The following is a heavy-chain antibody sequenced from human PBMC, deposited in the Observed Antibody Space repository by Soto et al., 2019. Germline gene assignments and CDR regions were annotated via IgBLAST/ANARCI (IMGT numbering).Heavy chain of an antibody. J-gene: IGHJ4*02. CDR3: ASLIVATTRYYFDY. D-gene: IGHD5-12*01. Sequence: QVQLVQSGAEVKKPGSSVKVSCKASGGTFSSYTISWVRQASGQGLEWMGRVIPILGIANYAQKFQGRVTINANKSTSTADMELSSLRPEDPAVYYCASLIVATTRYYFDYWGQGTLVTVSS. V-gene: IGHV1-69*02. CDR2: VIPILGIA. CDR1: GGTFSSYT.